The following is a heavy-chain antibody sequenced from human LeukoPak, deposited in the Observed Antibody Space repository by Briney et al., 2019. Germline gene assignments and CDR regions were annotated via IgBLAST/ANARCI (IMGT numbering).Heavy chain of an antibody. CDR1: GYTFTDYY. J-gene: IGHJ4*02. D-gene: IGHD6-19*01. Sequence: ASVKVSCKTSGYTFTDYYIHWVRQAPGQGLEWMGWINPNSGGTNYAQKFQGRVTMTRDTSISTAYMELSRLRSDDTAVYYCARSSAIAVGFDYWGQGTLVTVSS. CDR3: ARSSAIAVGFDY. CDR2: INPNSGGT. V-gene: IGHV1-2*02.